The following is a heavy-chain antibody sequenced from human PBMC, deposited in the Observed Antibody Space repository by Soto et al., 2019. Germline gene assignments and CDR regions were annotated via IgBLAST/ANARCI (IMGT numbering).Heavy chain of an antibody. V-gene: IGHV5-51*01. CDR2: IYPGDSDT. CDR1: GYSFTSYW. Sequence: PGESLKISCKGSGYSFTSYWIGWVRLMPGKGLEWMGIIYPGDSDTRYSPSLQGQVTISADKSISTAYLQWSSLKASDTAMYYCARGGYCGGDCYSLHDAFDIWGQGTMVTVSS. J-gene: IGHJ3*02. CDR3: ARGGYCGGDCYSLHDAFDI. D-gene: IGHD2-21*01.